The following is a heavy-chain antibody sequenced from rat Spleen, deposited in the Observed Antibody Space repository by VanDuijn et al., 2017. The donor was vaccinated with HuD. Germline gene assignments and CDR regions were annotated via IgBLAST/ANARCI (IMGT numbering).Heavy chain of an antibody. CDR3: ARDNNYKAY. V-gene: IGHV3-1*01. D-gene: IGHD1-10*01. J-gene: IGHJ2*01. CDR1: GYSITSNY. CDR2: ISYSGST. Sequence: EVQLQESGPGLVKPSQSLSLTCSVTGYSITSNYWGWIRKFPGNKMEWMAYISYSGSTGFNPSLKSRISITRDTSRNQFFLQLNSVTTEDTATYYCARDNNYKAYWGQGVMVTVSS.